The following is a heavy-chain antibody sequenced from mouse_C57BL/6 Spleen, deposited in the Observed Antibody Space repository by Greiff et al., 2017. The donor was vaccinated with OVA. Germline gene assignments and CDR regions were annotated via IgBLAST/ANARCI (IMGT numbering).Heavy chain of an antibody. CDR2: INPNYGTT. Sequence: VHVKQSGPELVKPGASVKISCKASGYSFTDYNMNWVKQSNGKSLEWIGVINPNYGTTSYNQKFKGKATLTVDQSSSTAYMQLNSLTSEDSAVYFCERGPNPLYYYDSRGYCDYGGQGTTLTVSS. CDR3: ERGPNPLYYYDSRGYCDY. D-gene: IGHD1-1*01. CDR1: GYSFTDYN. V-gene: IGHV1-39*01. J-gene: IGHJ2*01.